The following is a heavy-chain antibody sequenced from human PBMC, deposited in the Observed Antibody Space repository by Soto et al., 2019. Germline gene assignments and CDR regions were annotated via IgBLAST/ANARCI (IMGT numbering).Heavy chain of an antibody. V-gene: IGHV1-69*06. CDR1: GGTSTRYA. D-gene: IGHD3-3*01. Sequence: QERLVQSGAEVRKPGSSVKVSCKVTGGTSTRYAINWVRQAPGQGLEWMGGIVTMFGTSKYAQKFQGRVTMTADTSTNIAYMELRSLRSEDTAVYYCNRGSEYDFWSGYLWGQGTLVSVSS. CDR2: IVTMFGTS. J-gene: IGHJ4*02. CDR3: NRGSEYDFWSGYL.